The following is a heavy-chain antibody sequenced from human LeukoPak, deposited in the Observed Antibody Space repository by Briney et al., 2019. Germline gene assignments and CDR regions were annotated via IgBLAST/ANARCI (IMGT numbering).Heavy chain of an antibody. Sequence: GGSLRLPCAASGFTFSSTAMSWVRQAPGKGLEWVPAISGSGVSTYYADSVKGRFTISRDNSKNTLYLQMDSLRAEDTAVYYCARCAQVGSTSCSFDYWGQGTLVTVSS. CDR2: ISGSGVST. J-gene: IGHJ4*02. D-gene: IGHD2-2*01. CDR3: ARCAQVGSTSCSFDY. CDR1: GFTFSSTA. V-gene: IGHV3-23*01.